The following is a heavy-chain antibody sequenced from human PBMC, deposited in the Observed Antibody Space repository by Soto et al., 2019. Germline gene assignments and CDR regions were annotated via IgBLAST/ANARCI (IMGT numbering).Heavy chain of an antibody. V-gene: IGHV1-18*01. D-gene: IGHD2-15*01. J-gene: IGHJ4*02. Sequence: RLLQSGAEVKKPGASVKVTCKASGYTFRNFGITWVRQAPGQGLEWMGWISAYNANANYAQKFQGRLTMTADTSTSTAYMELRSLRSDDTAVYYCARSNSSFDYWGQGTLVTVSS. CDR2: ISAYNANA. CDR3: ARSNSSFDY. CDR1: GYTFRNFG.